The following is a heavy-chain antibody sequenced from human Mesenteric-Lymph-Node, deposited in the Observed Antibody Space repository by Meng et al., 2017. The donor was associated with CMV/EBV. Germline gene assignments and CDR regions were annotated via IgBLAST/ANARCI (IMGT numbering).Heavy chain of an antibody. CDR3: ARDRNFEYSSSSGYYGMDV. CDR1: GFTFSSYA. CDR2: ISSNGGST. J-gene: IGHJ6*02. D-gene: IGHD6-6*01. Sequence: GGSLRLSCAASGFTFSSYAMHWVRQAPGKGLEYVSAISSNGGSTYYADSVKGRFTISRDNAKNSLYLQMNSLRAEDTAVYYCARDRNFEYSSSSGYYGMDVWGQGTTVTVSS. V-gene: IGHV3-64*02.